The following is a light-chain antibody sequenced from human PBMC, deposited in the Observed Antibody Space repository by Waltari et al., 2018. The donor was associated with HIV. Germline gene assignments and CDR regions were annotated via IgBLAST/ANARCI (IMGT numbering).Light chain of an antibody. Sequence: TISCTGPTINYNSVSWYQQHPAKAPKLIIFEGTYRPSGVSNRFSGSKSGNTASLTISGLQGEDEAHYYCSSYTASGSVIFGGGTNLTVL. CDR3: SSYTASGSVI. V-gene: IGLV2-14*03. CDR2: EGT. J-gene: IGLJ2*01. CDR1: TINYNS.